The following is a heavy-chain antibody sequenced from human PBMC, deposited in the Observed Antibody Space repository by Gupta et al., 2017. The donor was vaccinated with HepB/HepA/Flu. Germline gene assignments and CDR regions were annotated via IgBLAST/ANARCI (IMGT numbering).Heavy chain of an antibody. CDR1: GYRLPSYW. CDR3: ARQRADYGDYYYMDV. CDR2: IYPGDSDT. J-gene: IGHJ6*03. Sequence: EVQLVQSGAEVKKPGESVKISCKGSGYRLPSYWIAGVRQMPGKGLEWLGTIYPGDSDTTYNPSFQGQVTISADKSINTAYLQWRSLKASDTATYYCARQRADYGDYYYMDVWGKGTTVTVSS. V-gene: IGHV5-51*01. D-gene: IGHD3-16*01.